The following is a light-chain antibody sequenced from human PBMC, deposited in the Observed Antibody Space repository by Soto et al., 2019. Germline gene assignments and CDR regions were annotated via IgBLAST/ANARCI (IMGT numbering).Light chain of an antibody. CDR3: QHYGETPIT. CDR2: GAS. V-gene: IGKV3D-15*01. J-gene: IGKJ5*01. Sequence: EIVMTQSPATLSVSPGERATLSCRASQSISTNLAWYQQKPGQAPRLLIYGASTRATGVPVRFSGSGSGTDFTLTISRLEPEDFAVYYCQHYGETPITFGLGTRLEI. CDR1: QSISTN.